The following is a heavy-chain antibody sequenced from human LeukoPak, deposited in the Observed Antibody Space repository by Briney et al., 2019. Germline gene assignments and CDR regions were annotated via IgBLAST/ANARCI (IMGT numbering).Heavy chain of an antibody. V-gene: IGHV3-30*18. CDR1: GFAFSSRV. D-gene: IGHD1-1*01. J-gene: IGHJ4*02. CDR3: AKASPYNSHLFDY. Sequence: GGSLRLSCSASGFAFSSRVMHWVRQTPGKGLQWVAVISFDGVRKYYEDSVTGRFTISRDNSKNTLYLQMSSLILEDTAIYYCAKASPYNSHLFDYWGRGTLVTVSS. CDR2: ISFDGVRK.